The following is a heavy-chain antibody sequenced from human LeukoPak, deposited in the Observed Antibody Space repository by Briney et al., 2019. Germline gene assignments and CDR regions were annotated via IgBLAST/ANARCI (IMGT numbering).Heavy chain of an antibody. D-gene: IGHD3-10*01. CDR3: ARQGSLLWFGELLYPFDY. V-gene: IGHV5-51*01. Sequence: GESLKISCKGSGYSFTNYWIGWVRQIPGKGLEWMGIIYPGDSDTRYSPSFQGQVTISADKSISTAYLQWSSLKASDTAMYYCARQGSLLWFGELLYPFDYWGQGTLVTVSS. J-gene: IGHJ4*02. CDR1: GYSFTNYW. CDR2: IYPGDSDT.